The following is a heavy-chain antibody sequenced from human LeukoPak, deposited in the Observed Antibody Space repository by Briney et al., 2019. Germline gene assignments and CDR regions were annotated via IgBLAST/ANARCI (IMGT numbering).Heavy chain of an antibody. J-gene: IGHJ4*02. CDR1: GASISSYY. CDR3: ARYSSGWSIDNGQFDH. V-gene: IGHV4-4*07. CDR2: NYTSGST. Sequence: KPSQTLSLTCIVSGASISSYYWSWIRQPAGKGLEWIGRNYTSGSTNYNPSLNSRITMSIDTSKNQFSLKLSSVTAADTAVYYCARYSSGWSIDNGQFDHWGQGTLVTVSS. D-gene: IGHD6-19*01.